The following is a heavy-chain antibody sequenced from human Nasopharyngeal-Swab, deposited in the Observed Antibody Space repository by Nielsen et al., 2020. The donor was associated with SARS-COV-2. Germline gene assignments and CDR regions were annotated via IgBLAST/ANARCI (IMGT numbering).Heavy chain of an antibody. Sequence: GGSLTLSCKGSGYSFTSYWIGWVRQLPGKGLEWMGIIYPGDSDTRYSPSFQGQVTLSADKSISTAYLQWSSRKASDTAMYYCAGTPPPGWELLRFIYFDYWGQGTLVTVSS. J-gene: IGHJ4*02. CDR1: GYSFTSYW. D-gene: IGHD1-26*01. V-gene: IGHV5-51*01. CDR3: AGTPPPGWELLRFIYFDY. CDR2: IYPGDSDT.